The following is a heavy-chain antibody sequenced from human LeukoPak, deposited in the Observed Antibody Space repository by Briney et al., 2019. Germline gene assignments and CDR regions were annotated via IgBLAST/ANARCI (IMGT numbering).Heavy chain of an antibody. J-gene: IGHJ4*02. D-gene: IGHD6-19*01. Sequence: PGGSLRLSCAASGFTFGDYAMHWVRQAPRKGLEWVSLIDEDGGSTYYADSVKGRFTISRDNSKNSLYLQMNSLRTEDTALYYCAAERDSSAWYWWEWWGQGTLVTVSS. CDR3: AAERDSSAWYWWEW. V-gene: IGHV3-43*02. CDR1: GFTFGDYA. CDR2: IDEDGGST.